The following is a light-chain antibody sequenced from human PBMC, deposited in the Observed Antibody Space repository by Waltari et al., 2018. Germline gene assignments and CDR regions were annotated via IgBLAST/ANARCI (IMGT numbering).Light chain of an antibody. CDR1: QSVLYSSNNKNY. J-gene: IGKJ1*01. CDR3: QQYYSTLWT. V-gene: IGKV4-1*01. Sequence: DIVMTQSPDSLAVSLGERATINCKSSQSVLYSSNNKNYLAWYQQKPGQPPKLLMYWASTRESGVPDRLSGSGSGTDFTLTISSLQAEDVAVYYCQQYYSTLWTFGQGTKVEIK. CDR2: WAS.